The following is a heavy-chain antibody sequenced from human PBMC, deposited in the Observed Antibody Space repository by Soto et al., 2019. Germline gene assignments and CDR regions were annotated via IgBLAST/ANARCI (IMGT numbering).Heavy chain of an antibody. CDR3: ARSGDIVVVPAASGMDV. Sequence: GESLKISCKASGYSFSSYWIIWVRQMPGKGLEWMGRIDPSDSYINYSPSFQGHVTISADKSISTAYLQWSSLRASDTAMYYCARSGDIVVVPAASGMDVWGQGTTVTVSS. CDR2: IDPSDSYI. CDR1: GYSFSSYW. V-gene: IGHV5-10-1*01. J-gene: IGHJ6*02. D-gene: IGHD2-2*01.